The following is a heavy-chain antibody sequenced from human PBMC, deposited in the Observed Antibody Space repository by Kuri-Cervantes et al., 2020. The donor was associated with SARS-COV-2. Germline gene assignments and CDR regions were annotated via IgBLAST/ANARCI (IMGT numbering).Heavy chain of an antibody. V-gene: IGHV4-34*01. CDR2: INHSGST. CDR1: GLSFSGYH. J-gene: IGHJ2*01. D-gene: IGHD4-17*01. CDR3: ARVDGDYVDWYFDL. Sequence: SETLSLTCAVYGLSFSGYHWSWIRQPPGKGLEWIGEINHSGSTNYNPSLKSRVTISVDTSKNQFSLKLSSVTAADTAVYYCARVDGDYVDWYFDLWGRGTLVTVSS.